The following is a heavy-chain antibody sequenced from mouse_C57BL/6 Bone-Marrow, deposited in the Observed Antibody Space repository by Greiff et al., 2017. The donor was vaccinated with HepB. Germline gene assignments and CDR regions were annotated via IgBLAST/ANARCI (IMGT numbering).Heavy chain of an antibody. CDR1: GYTFTSYW. CDR3: ARWSELRRYS. J-gene: IGHJ2*01. Sequence: VQLQQPGAELVRPGTSVKLSCKASGYTFTSYWMHWVKQRPGQGLEWIGVIDPSDSYTNYNQKFKGKATLTVDTSSSTAYMQLSSLTSEDSAVYYCARWSELRRYSWGPGTTLTVSS. V-gene: IGHV1-59*01. CDR2: IDPSDSYT. D-gene: IGHD1-1*01.